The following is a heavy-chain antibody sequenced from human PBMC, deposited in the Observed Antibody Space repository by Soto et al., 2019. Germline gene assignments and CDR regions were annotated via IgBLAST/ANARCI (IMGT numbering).Heavy chain of an antibody. V-gene: IGHV4-31*03. CDR1: GGSISSGGYY. D-gene: IGHD6-6*01. J-gene: IGHJ5*02. CDR2: IYYSGST. Sequence: SETLSLTCTVSGGSISSGGYYWSWIRQHPGKGLEWIVYIYYSGSTYYNPSLKSRVTISVDTSKNQFSLKLSSVTAADTAVYYCARVKRPYSSSSAPYNWFDPWGQGTLVTVS. CDR3: ARVKRPYSSSSAPYNWFDP.